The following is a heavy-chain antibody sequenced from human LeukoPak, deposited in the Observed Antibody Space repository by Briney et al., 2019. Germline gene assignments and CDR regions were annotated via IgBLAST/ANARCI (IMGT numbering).Heavy chain of an antibody. CDR1: GFTFSTYA. CDR2: ISTNGDST. J-gene: IGHJ4*02. Sequence: HPGGSLRLSCAASGFTFSTYAMHWVRQAPGKGLEYVSAISTNGDSTCYADSVKGRFTISRDNSKNTLFLQMGSLRADDMAVYYCARWGSTSCYDYWGQGTLVTVSS. V-gene: IGHV3-64*02. CDR3: ARWGSTSCYDY. D-gene: IGHD2-2*01.